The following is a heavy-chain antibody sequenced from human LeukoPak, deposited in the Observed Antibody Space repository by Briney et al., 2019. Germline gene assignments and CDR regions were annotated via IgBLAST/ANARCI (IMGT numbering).Heavy chain of an antibody. CDR1: GYSISSGYY. CDR2: IYHSGST. Sequence: SETLSLTCTVSGYSISSGYYWGWIRQPPGKGLEWIGSIYHSGSTYYNPSLKSRVTMSVDTSKNQFSLKLSSVTAADTAVYYCASFYGSGSYPNWYFDLWGRGTLVTVSS. J-gene: IGHJ2*01. CDR3: ASFYGSGSYPNWYFDL. V-gene: IGHV4-38-2*02. D-gene: IGHD3-10*01.